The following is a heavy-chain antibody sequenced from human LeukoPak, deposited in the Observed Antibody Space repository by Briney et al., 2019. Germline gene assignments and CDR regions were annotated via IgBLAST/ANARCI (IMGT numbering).Heavy chain of an antibody. CDR2: INPSGGST. J-gene: IGHJ4*02. V-gene: IGHV1-46*01. CDR1: GYTFTSYY. D-gene: IGHD3-22*01. Sequence: GASVKVSCKASGYTFTSYYMHWVRQAPGQGLEWMGIINPSGGSTSYAQKIQGRVTMTRDTSTSTVYMELSSLRSEDTAVYYCAKGMAITMIVVGNFDYWGQGTLVTVSS. CDR3: AKGMAITMIVVGNFDY.